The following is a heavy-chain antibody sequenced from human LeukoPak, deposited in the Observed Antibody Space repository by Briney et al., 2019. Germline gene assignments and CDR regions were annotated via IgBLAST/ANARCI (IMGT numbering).Heavy chain of an antibody. CDR1: GYTFTSYD. V-gene: IGHV1-8*01. J-gene: IGHJ4*02. D-gene: IGHD3-3*01. Sequence: ASVKVSCKASGYTFTSYDINWVRQATGQGLEWMGWMNPNSGNTGYAQKFQGRVTMTRNTSISTAYMELSSLRSEDTAVYYCARGLFDSYYDLWSGYSASFDYWGQGTLVTVSS. CDR3: ARGLFDSYYDLWSGYSASFDY. CDR2: MNPNSGNT.